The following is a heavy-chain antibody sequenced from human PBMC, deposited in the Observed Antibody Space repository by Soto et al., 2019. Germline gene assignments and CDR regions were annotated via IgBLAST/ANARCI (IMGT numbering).Heavy chain of an antibody. D-gene: IGHD3-3*01. J-gene: IGHJ6*02. CDR2: IYYSGST. Sequence: SETLSLTCSVSGGSISSGDYYWSWIRQPQGKGLEWIGYIYYSGSTYYNPSLKSRVTISVDTSKNQFSLKLSSVTAADTAVYYCARERFWSGYYYYGIDVWGQGTTVPVSS. V-gene: IGHV4-30-4*01. CDR3: ARERFWSGYYYYGIDV. CDR1: GGSISSGDYY.